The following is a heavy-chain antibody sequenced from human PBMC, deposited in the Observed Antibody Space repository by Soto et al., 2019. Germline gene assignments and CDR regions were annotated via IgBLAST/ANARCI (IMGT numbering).Heavy chain of an antibody. V-gene: IGHV3-30*18. CDR3: AKDSLQQWLVDY. CDR2: ISYDGSNK. D-gene: IGHD6-19*01. J-gene: IGHJ4*02. CDR1: GFTFSSYG. Sequence: QVQLVESGGGVVQPGRSLRLSCAASGFTFSSYGMHWVRQAPGKGLEWVAVISYDGSNKYYADSVKGRFTISRDNSKNTLDLQMNSLRAEDTAVYYCAKDSLQQWLVDYWGQGTLVTVSS.